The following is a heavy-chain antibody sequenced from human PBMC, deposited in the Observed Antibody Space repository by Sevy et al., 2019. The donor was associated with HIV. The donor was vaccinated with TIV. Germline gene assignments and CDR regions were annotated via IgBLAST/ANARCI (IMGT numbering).Heavy chain of an antibody. J-gene: IGHJ6*02. CDR3: ARLTTQPTSDLYGIDV. D-gene: IGHD4-4*01. CDR2: INSDSGVT. V-gene: IGHV1-2*02. Sequence: ASVNVSCKASGYIFTDYYIHWVRQAPGQGLEWMAWINSDSGVTNYAQRFQGEVTVTRDTSLSTAYLELSRLKSNDTAIYYCARLTTQPTSDLYGIDVWGQGTRVTVSS. CDR1: GYIFTDYY.